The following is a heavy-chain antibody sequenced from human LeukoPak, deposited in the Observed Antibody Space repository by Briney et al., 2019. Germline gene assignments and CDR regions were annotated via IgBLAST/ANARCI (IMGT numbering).Heavy chain of an antibody. CDR1: GFTFSSYI. CDR2: IKGSAEAT. J-gene: IGHJ4*02. V-gene: IGHV3-23*01. Sequence: GGSLRLSCEASGFTFSSYIMTWVRQAPGKGLEWVSTIKGSAEATFYADSVKDRFTISRDNSKNTLYLQMNSLRADDTALYFCARDHESSGYPTSDYWAQGTLVTVSS. CDR3: ARDHESSGYPTSDY. D-gene: IGHD3-22*01.